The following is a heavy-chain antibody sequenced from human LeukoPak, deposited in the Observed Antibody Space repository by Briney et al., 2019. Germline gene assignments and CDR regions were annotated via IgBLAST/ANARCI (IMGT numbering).Heavy chain of an antibody. CDR3: AASGMTTVTFFDY. CDR2: IYSYSGST. V-gene: IGHV4-39*01. Sequence: ETLSLTCTVSGDSITSSSYYWGWIRQPPGMGLEWIGTIYSYSGSTYYNPSLKSRVTISVDTSKNQFSLKLTSVTAADTAVYYCAASGMTTVTFFDYSGQGTLCTVPS. D-gene: IGHD4-17*01. CDR1: GDSITSSSYY. J-gene: IGHJ4*02.